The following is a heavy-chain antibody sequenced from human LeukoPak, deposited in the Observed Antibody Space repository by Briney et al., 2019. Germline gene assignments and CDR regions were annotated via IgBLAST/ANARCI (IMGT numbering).Heavy chain of an antibody. Sequence: GGSLRLSCVASGFTFSDYCLHWVRQAPGKGLVWVSRISSDGSSTTYAGSVRGRFTISRDNAKNALFLQMNSLRAEDTAVYYCAEYGSGSYSPLDWWGQGTLVTVSS. CDR1: GFTFSDYC. CDR2: ISSDGSST. CDR3: AEYGSGSYSPLDW. D-gene: IGHD3-10*01. J-gene: IGHJ4*02. V-gene: IGHV3-74*03.